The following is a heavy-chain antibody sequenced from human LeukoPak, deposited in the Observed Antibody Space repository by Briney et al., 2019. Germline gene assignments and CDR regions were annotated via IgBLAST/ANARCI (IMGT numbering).Heavy chain of an antibody. J-gene: IGHJ4*02. Sequence: GGSLRLSCEASGFSFSNYWMSWVRQAPGKGLEWVANIKEDGSGKYYVDPVKGRFTISGDNAKNSLYLQMNSLRAEDTAVYFCARGDPVAILSHWGQGTLVTVSA. CDR2: IKEDGSGK. CDR1: GFSFSNYW. CDR3: ARGDPVAILSH. D-gene: IGHD2-21*01. V-gene: IGHV3-7*01.